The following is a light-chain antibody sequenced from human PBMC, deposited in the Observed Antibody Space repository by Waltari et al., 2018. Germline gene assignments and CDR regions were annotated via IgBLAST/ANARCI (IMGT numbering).Light chain of an antibody. V-gene: IGLV1-47*02. CDR2: NNN. CDR1: SSNIESNY. CDR3: SAWDTSLRDVL. J-gene: IGLJ2*01. Sequence: QSVLTQPPSASGAPGQSVTISCSGTSSNIESNYVYCYQQLSGKTPNLLIFNNNRRPSGVPDRFSGSKSATSASLAISGLQSKDEADYYCSAWDTSLRDVLFGGGTRLTVL.